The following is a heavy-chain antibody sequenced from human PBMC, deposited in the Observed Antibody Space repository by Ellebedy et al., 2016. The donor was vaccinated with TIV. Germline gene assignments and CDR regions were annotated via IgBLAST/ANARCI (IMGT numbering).Heavy chain of an antibody. CDR2: ISWHSGRI. V-gene: IGHV3-9*01. CDR3: ATTIYCSGSRCYSDWYFDL. Sequence: PGGSLRLSCAASGFTFDDYAMHWVRQAPGKGLEWVSGISWHSGRIGYADSVKGRFTISRDKAKNSLYLQMNSLRAEDTALYYCATTIYCSGSRCYSDWYFDLWGRGTLVTVSS. J-gene: IGHJ2*01. D-gene: IGHD2-15*01. CDR1: GFTFDDYA.